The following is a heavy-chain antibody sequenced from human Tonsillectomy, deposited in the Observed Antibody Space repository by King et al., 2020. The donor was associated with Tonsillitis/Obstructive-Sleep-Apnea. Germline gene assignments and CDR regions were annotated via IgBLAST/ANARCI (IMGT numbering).Heavy chain of an antibody. CDR2: IIPVFDIT. CDR1: GGTFKNFA. V-gene: IGHV1-69*04. CDR3: ARDNGRRNYAWFDT. D-gene: IGHD1-7*01. J-gene: IGHJ5*02. Sequence: VQLVQSGAEVKKPGSSVNVSCKAPGGTFKNFAITWVRQAPGQGLEWMGRIIPVFDITNYAQKFQGRVTITADKSTSTAYMELSSLRSEDTALYYCARDNGRRNYAWFDTWGQGTLVTVSS.